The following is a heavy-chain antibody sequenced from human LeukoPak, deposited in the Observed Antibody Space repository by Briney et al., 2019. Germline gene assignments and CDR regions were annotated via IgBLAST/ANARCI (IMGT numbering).Heavy chain of an antibody. V-gene: IGHV3-21*04. D-gene: IGHD4-17*01. CDR3: ATYGDYASFDLQH. Sequence: GGSLRLSCAASGFTFSSYRMNWVRQAPGKGLEWVSSISSSSSYIYYADSVKGRFTISRDNAKNSLFLQMSNLRAEDTAVYYCATYGDYASFDLQHWGQGTLVTVSS. CDR1: GFTFSSYR. CDR2: ISSSSSYI. J-gene: IGHJ1*01.